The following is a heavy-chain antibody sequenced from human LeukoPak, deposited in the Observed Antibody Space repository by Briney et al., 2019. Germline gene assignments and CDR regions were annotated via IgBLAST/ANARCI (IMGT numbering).Heavy chain of an antibody. CDR3: ARENWNYSFDY. CDR1: GFTFSTYW. J-gene: IGHJ4*02. V-gene: IGHV3-7*01. Sequence: PGGSLRLSCAASGFTFSTYWMSWVRQAPGKGLEWVANIKQDTSEKYYVDSVKGRFTISRDNAKNSLYLQMNSLRAKDTAVYYCARENWNYSFDYWGQGTLVTVSS. CDR2: IKQDTSEK. D-gene: IGHD1-7*01.